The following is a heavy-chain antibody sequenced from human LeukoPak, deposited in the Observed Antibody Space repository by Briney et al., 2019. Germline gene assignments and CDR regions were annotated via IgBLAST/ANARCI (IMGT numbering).Heavy chain of an antibody. J-gene: IGHJ4*02. CDR1: GFTFSSYW. D-gene: IGHD6-13*01. CDR3: TCPSAAGPN. V-gene: IGHV3-7*03. CDR2: IKQDGSQK. Sequence: GGSLRLSCAASGFTFSSYWMSWVRQAPGKGLEWVANIKQDGSQKYYVDSVKGRFTISRDNAKNSLYLQMNSLRAEDTAMYYCTCPSAAGPNWGQVTLVTVSS.